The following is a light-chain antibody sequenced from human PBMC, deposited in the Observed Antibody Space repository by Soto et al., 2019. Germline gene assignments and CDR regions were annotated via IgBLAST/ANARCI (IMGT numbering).Light chain of an antibody. CDR2: WAS. CDR1: QSVLYSSSNKNY. Sequence: DVVMTQSPESLAVSLGERATINCRSSQSVLYSSSNKNYLAWYRQKPGQPPELLIYWASTRESGVPDRISGSGSETDFTLTITSLQAEDVAIYFCQQFYSNPPTFGGGTKVDIK. V-gene: IGKV4-1*01. CDR3: QQFYSNPPT. J-gene: IGKJ4*01.